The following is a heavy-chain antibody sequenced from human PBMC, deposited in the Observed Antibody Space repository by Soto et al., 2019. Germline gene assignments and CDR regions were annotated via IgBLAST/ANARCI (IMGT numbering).Heavy chain of an antibody. CDR1: GYTFTGYY. CDR3: ARWVPGGQYSGIESSQYGMDV. J-gene: IGHJ6*02. CDR2: INPNSGGT. D-gene: IGHD1-26*01. V-gene: IGHV1-2*04. Sequence: QVQLVQSGAEVKKPGASVKVSCKASGYTFTGYYMHWVRQAPGQGLEWMGWINPNSGGTNYAQKFQGWVTMTRDTSISTAYMELSRLRSDDTAVYYCARWVPGGQYSGIESSQYGMDVWGQGTTVTVSS.